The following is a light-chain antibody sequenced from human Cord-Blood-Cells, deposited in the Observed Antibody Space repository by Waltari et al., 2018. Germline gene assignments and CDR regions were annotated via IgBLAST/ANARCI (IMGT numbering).Light chain of an antibody. Sequence: IQMTQSPSSLSASVGDRVTITCRASQSISSYLNWYQQKPGKAPKLLIYAASSLQSGVPSRFSVSGSGTEFTLTISSLQPEDFATCYCQQSYSTPFTFGGGTKVEIK. J-gene: IGKJ4*01. V-gene: IGKV1-39*01. CDR3: QQSYSTPFT. CDR1: QSISSY. CDR2: AAS.